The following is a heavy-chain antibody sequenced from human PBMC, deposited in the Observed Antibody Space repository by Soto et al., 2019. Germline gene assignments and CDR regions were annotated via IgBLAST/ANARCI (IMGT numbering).Heavy chain of an antibody. Sequence: QVQLVQSGAEVKKPGSSVKVSCKASGGTFSSYAISWVRQAPGQGLEWMGGIIPIFDTTNYAQKFQGRVTITADESTSTAYMELSSLRSEDTAVYYCAXXXXXCSGGSCYSWGWFDPWGQGTLVIVXS. CDR2: IIPIFDTT. CDR1: GGTFSSYA. J-gene: IGHJ5*02. D-gene: IGHD2-15*01. CDR3: AXXXXXCSGGSCYSWGWFDP. V-gene: IGHV1-69*01.